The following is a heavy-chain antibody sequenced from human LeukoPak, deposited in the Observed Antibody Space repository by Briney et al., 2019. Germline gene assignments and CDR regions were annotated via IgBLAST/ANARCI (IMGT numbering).Heavy chain of an antibody. CDR2: ISAYNGNT. CDR1: GYTFTSYG. V-gene: IGHV1-18*04. J-gene: IGHJ4*02. Sequence: ASVKVSCKASGYTFTSYGISWVRQAPGQGLEWMGWISAYNGNTNYAQKLQGRVTVTTDTSTSTAYMELRSLRSDDTAVYYCARDRYCSSTSCYAPYYFDYWGQGTLVTVSS. D-gene: IGHD2-2*01. CDR3: ARDRYCSSTSCYAPYYFDY.